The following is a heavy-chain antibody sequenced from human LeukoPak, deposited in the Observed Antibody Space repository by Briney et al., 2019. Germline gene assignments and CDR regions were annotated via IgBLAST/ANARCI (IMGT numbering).Heavy chain of an antibody. J-gene: IGHJ6*02. V-gene: IGHV4-34*01. CDR3: ARAPKLVTVTTPPGYYYYYGMDV. Sequence: SETLSLTCAVYGGSFSGYYWSWIRQPPGKGLEWIGEINHSGSTHYNPSLKSRVTISVDTSKNQFSLKLSSVTAADTAVYYCARAPKLVTVTTPPGYYYYYGMDVWGQGTTVTVSS. CDR2: INHSGST. CDR1: GGSFSGYY. D-gene: IGHD4-17*01.